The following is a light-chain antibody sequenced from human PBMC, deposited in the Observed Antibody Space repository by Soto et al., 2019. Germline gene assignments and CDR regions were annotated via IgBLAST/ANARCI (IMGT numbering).Light chain of an antibody. CDR3: QQYETSPRT. CDR1: QSVSSTY. J-gene: IGKJ1*01. V-gene: IGKV3-20*01. Sequence: EILLTQSPGTLSLSPGERATLSCRASQSVSSTYLAWYQQKPGQAPRLLIYGASSRATGIPDRFSGSGSGTDFTLTISRLEPEDFAVYYCQQYETSPRTFGQGTKVDIK. CDR2: GAS.